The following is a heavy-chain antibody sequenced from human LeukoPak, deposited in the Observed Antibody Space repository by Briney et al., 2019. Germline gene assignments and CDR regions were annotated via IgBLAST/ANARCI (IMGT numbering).Heavy chain of an antibody. J-gene: IGHJ4*02. CDR3: AKDFRIAAHEDY. Sequence: GGSLRLSCAASGFTFSSYGMHWVRQAPGKGLEGVAFIRYDGSNKYYADSVKGRFTISRDNSKNTLYLQMNSLRAEDTAVYYCAKDFRIAAHEDYWGQGTLVTVSA. CDR2: IRYDGSNK. V-gene: IGHV3-30*02. CDR1: GFTFSSYG. D-gene: IGHD6-6*01.